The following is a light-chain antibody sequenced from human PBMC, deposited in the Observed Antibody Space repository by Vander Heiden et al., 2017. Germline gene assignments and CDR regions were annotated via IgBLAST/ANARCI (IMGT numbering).Light chain of an antibody. CDR2: EDN. CDR3: QSYDDSDQGV. J-gene: IGLJ2*01. V-gene: IGLV6-57*02. CDR1: GGSIAGNH. Sequence: FMLTKPHSMSESPGKTVTISCTGHGGSIAGNHVPWVQQRPGGAPPTVTYEDNRSPSGVPDRFSGSIDRSSNSASLTISGLKTEDEADYYCQSYDDSDQGVIGGGTKLTVL.